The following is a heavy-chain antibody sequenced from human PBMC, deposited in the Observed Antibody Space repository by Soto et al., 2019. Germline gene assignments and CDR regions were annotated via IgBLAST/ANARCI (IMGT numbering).Heavy chain of an antibody. Sequence: ASVKVSCKASGYTFTGYYMHWVRQAPGQGLEWMGIINPSGGSTSYAQKFQGRVTMTRDTSTSTVYMELSSLRSEDTAVYYCARQYCSGGSCYPFDAFDIWGQGTMVTVS. CDR1: GYTFTGYY. J-gene: IGHJ3*02. V-gene: IGHV1-46*01. CDR3: ARQYCSGGSCYPFDAFDI. D-gene: IGHD2-15*01. CDR2: INPSGGST.